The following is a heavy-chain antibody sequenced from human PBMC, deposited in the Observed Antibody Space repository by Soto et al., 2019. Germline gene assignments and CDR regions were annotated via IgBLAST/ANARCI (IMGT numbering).Heavy chain of an antibody. CDR3: ARSIVVVTAADY. V-gene: IGHV1-3*01. CDR2: INAGNGNT. Sequence: QVQLVQSGAEVKKPGASVKVSCKASGYTFTSYAMHWVRQAPGQRLEWMGWINAGNGNTKYSQKFQGRVTITRDTSASTAYMELRSLRSEDTAVYYCARSIVVVTAADYWGPGTLVTVSS. D-gene: IGHD2-21*02. J-gene: IGHJ4*02. CDR1: GYTFTSYA.